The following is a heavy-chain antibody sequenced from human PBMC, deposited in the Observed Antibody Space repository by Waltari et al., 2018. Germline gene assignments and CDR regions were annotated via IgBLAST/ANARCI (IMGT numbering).Heavy chain of an antibody. J-gene: IGHJ6*02. CDR1: GGTFSSYA. Sequence: QVQLVQSGAEVKKPGSSVKVSCKASGGTFSSYAISWVRQAPGQGLEWMGGIIPIFGTAHYAQKFQERVTITADESTSTAYMELSSLRSEDTAVYYCARDRVEFDYYYGMDVWGQGTTVTVSS. V-gene: IGHV1-69*13. D-gene: IGHD3-10*01. CDR2: IIPIFGTA. CDR3: ARDRVEFDYYYGMDV.